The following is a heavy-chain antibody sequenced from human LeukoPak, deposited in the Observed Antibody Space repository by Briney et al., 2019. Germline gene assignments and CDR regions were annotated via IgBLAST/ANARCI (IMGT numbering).Heavy chain of an antibody. Sequence: GGSLRLSCAASGITFSDCYMSWIRQAPGKGLEWVSYISSSGSTIYYADSVKGRFTISRDNAKNSLYLQMNSLRAEDTAVYYCATSLWSDDAFDIWGQGTMVTVSS. CDR2: ISSSGSTI. CDR1: GITFSDCY. CDR3: ATSLWSDDAFDI. D-gene: IGHD3-10*01. V-gene: IGHV3-11*01. J-gene: IGHJ3*02.